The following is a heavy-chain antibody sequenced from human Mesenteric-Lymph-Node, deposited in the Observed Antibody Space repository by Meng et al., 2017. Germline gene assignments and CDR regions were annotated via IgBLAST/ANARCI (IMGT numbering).Heavy chain of an antibody. CDR1: GFTFSSYG. D-gene: IGHD4-17*01. V-gene: IGHV3-48*04. Sequence: GESLKISCAASGFTFSSYGMHWVRQAPGKGLEWVSYISGGSNTIYHADSVKGRFTISWDNAKQSLFLQMNSLRAEDTAVYYCARDAMYGDYGVYWGQGT. CDR2: ISGGSNTI. CDR3: ARDAMYGDYGVY. J-gene: IGHJ4*02.